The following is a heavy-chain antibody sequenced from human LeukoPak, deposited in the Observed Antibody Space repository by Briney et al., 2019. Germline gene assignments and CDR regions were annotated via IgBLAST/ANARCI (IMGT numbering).Heavy chain of an antibody. CDR2: IRSKAYGGTT. Sequence: GGSLRLSCTASGFTFCDYAMSWVRQAPGKGLEWVGFIRSKAYGGTTEYAASVKGRFTISRDDSKSIAYLQMNSLKTEDTAVYYCTRDPRYCSSTSCYAGFFVWGQGTLVTVSS. J-gene: IGHJ4*02. V-gene: IGHV3-49*04. D-gene: IGHD2-2*01. CDR3: TRDPRYCSSTSCYAGFFV. CDR1: GFTFCDYA.